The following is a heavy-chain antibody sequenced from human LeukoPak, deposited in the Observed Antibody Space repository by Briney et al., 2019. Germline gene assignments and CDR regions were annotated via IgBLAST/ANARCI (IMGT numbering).Heavy chain of an antibody. CDR2: IYFDGSKK. D-gene: IGHD6-13*01. Sequence: GRSPRLSCTASGFTFSSYGMHWVRQAPGKGLEWMAVIYFDGSKKYYAESVKGRFSISRDNSNNALYLQMNSLRAKDTAVYYCAKDSIPSSWSFAIDAWGQGTMVTVSS. J-gene: IGHJ3*01. V-gene: IGHV3-30*18. CDR1: GFTFSSYG. CDR3: AKDSIPSSWSFAIDA.